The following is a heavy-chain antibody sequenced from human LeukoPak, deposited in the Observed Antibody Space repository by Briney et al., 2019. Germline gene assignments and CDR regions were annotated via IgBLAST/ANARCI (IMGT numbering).Heavy chain of an antibody. CDR1: GFTVSSNY. CDR2: IYSDGST. J-gene: IGHJ6*02. Sequence: QSGGSLRLSCAASGFTVSSNYMSWVRQAPGKGLEWVSVIYSDGSTYYADSVKGRFTISRDNSKNTLYLQMNSLRAEDTAVYYCARAYPFYYYYGMDVWGQGTTVTVSS. V-gene: IGHV3-53*01. CDR3: ARAYPFYYYYGMDV. D-gene: IGHD2-2*02.